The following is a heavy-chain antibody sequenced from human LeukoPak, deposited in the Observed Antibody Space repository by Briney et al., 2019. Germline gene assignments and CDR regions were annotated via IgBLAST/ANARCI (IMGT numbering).Heavy chain of an antibody. V-gene: IGHV1-3*04. J-gene: IGHJ5*02. CDR2: INTGNGNT. D-gene: IGHD3-16*01. Sequence: ASVKVSCKASGYTFTSYATHWVRQAPGQRLEWMGWINTGNGNTRYSQKFQGRVTITRDTSASTAYIELSSLRSEDTAVYYCARSMITFGGVVTSRGFDPWGQGTLVTVSS. CDR1: GYTFTSYA. CDR3: ARSMITFGGVVTSRGFDP.